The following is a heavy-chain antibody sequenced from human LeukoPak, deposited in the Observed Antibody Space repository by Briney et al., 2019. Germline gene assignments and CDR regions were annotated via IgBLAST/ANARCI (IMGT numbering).Heavy chain of an antibody. CDR3: ARDQAPPYCTSASCRLFDY. CDR2: ISSSGSTI. Sequence: GGSLRLSCAASGFTFSDYYMSWIRQAPGKGLEWVSYISSSGSTIYYADSVKGRFTISRDNAKNSLYLQMNSLRAEDTAVYYCARDQAPPYCTSASCRLFDYWGQGTVVTVSS. CDR1: GFTFSDYY. V-gene: IGHV3-11*04. J-gene: IGHJ4*02. D-gene: IGHD2-2*01.